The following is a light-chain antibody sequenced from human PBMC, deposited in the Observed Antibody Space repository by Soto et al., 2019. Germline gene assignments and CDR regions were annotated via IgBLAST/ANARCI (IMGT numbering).Light chain of an antibody. CDR1: QSISSW. CDR3: QQYNSPYT. V-gene: IGKV1-5*03. CDR2: KAS. Sequence: DIQMTQSPSTLSASVGDRVTITCRASQSISSWLAWYQQKPGKAPKLLIYKASSLERGVPSRFSGSGSATEFTLTSSSLQPDDFATYYCQQYNSPYTFGQGTKLEIK. J-gene: IGKJ2*01.